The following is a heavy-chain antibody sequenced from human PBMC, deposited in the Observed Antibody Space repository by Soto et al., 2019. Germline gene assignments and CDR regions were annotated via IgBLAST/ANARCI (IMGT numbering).Heavy chain of an antibody. J-gene: IGHJ4*02. CDR1: GFTLSTYA. D-gene: IGHD5-12*01. CDR2: IAAVNGKT. CDR3: ARGNTGYDYGFFEY. V-gene: IGHV1-3*01. Sequence: GASVKVSCKTSGFTLSTYAMHWVRQAPGQSPEWMGWIAAVNGKTAYSPKFQGRVTLTTDTSASTVNMDLTSLRSEDTAVYYCARGNTGYDYGFFEYWGQGTLVTVSS.